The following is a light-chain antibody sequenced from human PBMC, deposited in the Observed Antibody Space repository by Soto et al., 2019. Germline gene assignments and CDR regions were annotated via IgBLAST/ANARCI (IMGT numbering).Light chain of an antibody. V-gene: IGLV2-11*01. CDR2: DVS. CDR1: SSDVGSYNF. Sequence: QSALTQPRSVSGSPGQSVTISCSGTSSDVGSYNFVSWYQQHPGKAPKLMIYDVSKRPSGVPDRFSGSKSGNTASLNISGLQAEDEADYYCCSYAGSYTWVFAAGTKLTVL. J-gene: IGLJ1*01. CDR3: CSYAGSYTWV.